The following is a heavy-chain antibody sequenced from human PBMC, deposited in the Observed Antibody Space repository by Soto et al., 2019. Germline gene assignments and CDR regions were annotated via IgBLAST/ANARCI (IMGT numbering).Heavy chain of an antibody. D-gene: IGHD1-1*01. V-gene: IGHV3-74*01. J-gene: IGHJ4*02. CDR3: LRDQRHWNEFAAQ. Sequence: PGGSLRLSCAASGFAFGSYWMHWVRQAPGKGLVWVSRISQDGAIATQADSVKGRFTISRDNAENTLFLQMNSLRADDTAVYYCLRDQRHWNEFAAQWGQGTLVTVS. CDR1: GFAFGSYW. CDR2: ISQDGAIA.